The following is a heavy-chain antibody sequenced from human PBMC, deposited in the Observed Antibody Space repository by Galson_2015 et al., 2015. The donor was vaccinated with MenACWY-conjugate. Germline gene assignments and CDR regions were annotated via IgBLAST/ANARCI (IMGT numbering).Heavy chain of an antibody. CDR3: ARSSSGYYYHSFDY. J-gene: IGHJ4*02. CDR2: IYYSGST. Sequence: KGLEWVGFIYYSGSTNYSPSLKRRVTISLNTSKNQFSLNLTSVTAADTAVYYCARSSSGYYYHSFDYWGQGTLVTVSS. D-gene: IGHD3-22*01. V-gene: IGHV4-59*01.